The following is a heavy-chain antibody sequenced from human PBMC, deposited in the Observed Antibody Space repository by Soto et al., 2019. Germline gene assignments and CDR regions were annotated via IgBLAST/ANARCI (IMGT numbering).Heavy chain of an antibody. J-gene: IGHJ4*02. CDR3: TAHPGYGHGFGY. Sequence: PGGSVRLSCATSGFTFGSSAIHWVRQPSGKELEWVGRIRGKANSYATAYAAPVNGRFTISRDESTNMAYLQMNSLKTEDTAVYYCTAHPGYGHGFGYWGQGTLVTVSS. CDR2: IRGKANSYAT. D-gene: IGHD5-18*01. V-gene: IGHV3-73*01. CDR1: GFTFGSSA.